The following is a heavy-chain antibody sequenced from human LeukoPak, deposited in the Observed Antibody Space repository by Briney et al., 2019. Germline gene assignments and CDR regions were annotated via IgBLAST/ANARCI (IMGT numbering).Heavy chain of an antibody. CDR1: GFPFSSYW. CDR2: IATDGGGP. Sequence: GGSLRLSCQASGFPFSSYWMHWVRHAPGKGLVWVSRIATDGGGPISADSVKGRFTISRDNSKNTLYLQMNSLRAEDTAVYYCAKGRLTYDYWGQGTLVTVSS. CDR3: AKGRLTYDY. V-gene: IGHV3-74*01. D-gene: IGHD3-16*01. J-gene: IGHJ4*02.